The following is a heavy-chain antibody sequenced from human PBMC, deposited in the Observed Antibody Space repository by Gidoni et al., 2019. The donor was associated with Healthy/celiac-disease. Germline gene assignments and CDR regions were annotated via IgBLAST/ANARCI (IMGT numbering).Heavy chain of an antibody. CDR2: IYYSGST. CDR3: AREDIVATIRGNYFDY. J-gene: IGHJ4*02. CDR1: GGSVSSGSYY. V-gene: IGHV4-61*01. D-gene: IGHD5-12*01. Sequence: QVQLQESGQGLEKPSETLSLTCTVSGGSVSSGSYYWRWIRQPPGKGLEWIGYIYYSGSTNYNPSLKSRVTISVDTSKNQFSLKLSSVTAADTAVYYCAREDIVATIRGNYFDYWGQGTLVTVSS.